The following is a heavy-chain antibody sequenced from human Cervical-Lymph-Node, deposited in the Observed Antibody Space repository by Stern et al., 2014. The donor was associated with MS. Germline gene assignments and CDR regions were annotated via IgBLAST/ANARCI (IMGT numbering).Heavy chain of an antibody. Sequence: EVQLVQSGAEVKKSGQSLKISCQSSGYKFSDHWIGWVRQMPGKGLELMGIIYPYDSDARYGPSFQGHVTIAVDKSISTAYVQWRSLEATDTAMYYCARRRRYCSGVSCYAIDAYDVWGQGTKVTVSP. D-gene: IGHD2-15*01. CDR3: ARRRRYCSGVSCYAIDAYDV. CDR2: IYPYDSDA. J-gene: IGHJ3*01. CDR1: GYKFSDHW. V-gene: IGHV5-51*01.